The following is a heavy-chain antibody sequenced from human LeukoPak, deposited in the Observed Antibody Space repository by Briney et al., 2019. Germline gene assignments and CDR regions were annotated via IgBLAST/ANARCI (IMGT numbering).Heavy chain of an antibody. CDR2: ISGSGGST. Sequence: GGSLRLSCAASGFTFSTYAMSWVRQAPGRGLEWVSAISGSGGSTYYADSVEGRFTVSRDNSKNTLYLQMNSLRAEDTAVYYCAKDAHYDSPGYMDVWGKGTTVTVSS. CDR1: GFTFSTYA. CDR3: AKDAHYDSPGYMDV. V-gene: IGHV3-23*01. J-gene: IGHJ6*03. D-gene: IGHD3-3*01.